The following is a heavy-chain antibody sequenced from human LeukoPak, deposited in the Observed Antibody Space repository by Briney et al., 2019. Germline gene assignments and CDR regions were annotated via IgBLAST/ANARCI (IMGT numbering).Heavy chain of an antibody. CDR3: ARELGSGYGYGMDV. J-gene: IGHJ6*02. D-gene: IGHD5-12*01. CDR1: DGSIIPYY. CDR2: VYDGGNTKYT. V-gene: IGHV4-59*01. Sequence: SEALSLTCTVSDGSIIPYYWSWIRQPPGKGLEWIGWVYDGGNTKYTKYNSSLTSRVTISLDTSKKQFSLEVTSVTAADTALYYCARELGSGYGYGMDVWGQGTTVTVSS.